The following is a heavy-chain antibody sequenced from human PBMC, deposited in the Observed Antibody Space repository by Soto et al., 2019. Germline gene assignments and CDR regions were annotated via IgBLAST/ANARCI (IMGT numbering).Heavy chain of an antibody. CDR3: ARDVGDYDVY. D-gene: IGHD2-15*01. CDR1: GFTFSDHY. V-gene: IGHV3-72*01. Sequence: PGGSLRLSCAASGFTFSDHYMDWVRQAPGKGLEWVGRTRNKANSYTTEYAASVKGRFTISRDDSKNSLYLQMNSLKTEDTAVYYCARDVGDYDVYWGQGTLVTVSS. J-gene: IGHJ4*02. CDR2: TRNKANSYTT.